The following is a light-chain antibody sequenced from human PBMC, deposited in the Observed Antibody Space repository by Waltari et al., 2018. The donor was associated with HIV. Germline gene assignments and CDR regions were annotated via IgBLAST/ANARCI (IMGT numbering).Light chain of an antibody. J-gene: IGLJ2*01. CDR2: EVK. CDR3: SSYRGDSRVL. V-gene: IGLV2-8*01. Sequence: SALTPPPSASGSPGQSVTISCPGTNFDLGGFNYVSWYQKHPDKAPRLIIFEVKKRPSGVPDRFSGSISGNTASLTVSGLQAEDEADYFCSSYRGDSRVLFGGGTKLTVL. CDR1: NFDLGGFNY.